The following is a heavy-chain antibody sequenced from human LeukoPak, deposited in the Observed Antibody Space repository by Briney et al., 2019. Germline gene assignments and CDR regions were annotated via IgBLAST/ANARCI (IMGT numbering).Heavy chain of an antibody. D-gene: IGHD6-6*01. J-gene: IGHJ3*02. CDR2: IYTSGST. CDR1: GGSISSYY. CDR3: ARAPSIVAIRHAFDI. Sequence: SGTLSLTCTVSGGSISSYYWSGVRQPAGKGLEWVGRIYTSGSTNYNPSLKSRVTMSLDTSKTQFSLKLSSVTAADTAVYYCARAPSIVAIRHAFDIWGQGTMVTVSS. V-gene: IGHV4-4*07.